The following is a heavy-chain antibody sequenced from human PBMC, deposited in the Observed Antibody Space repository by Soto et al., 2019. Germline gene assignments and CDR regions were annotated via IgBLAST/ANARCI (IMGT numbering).Heavy chain of an antibody. CDR2: ISAHNGKT. CDR1: GYIFTSYG. CDR3: ARGRYGDY. J-gene: IGHJ4*02. D-gene: IGHD4-17*01. Sequence: AHLVQSGPEVKKPGASVKVSCKGSGYIFTSYGIAWVRQAPGQALEWMGWISAHNGKTEYAQKFQGRVTVTRDTSTSTAYLELRSLRSDDTALYYCARGRYGDYWGQGALVTVSS. V-gene: IGHV1-18*01.